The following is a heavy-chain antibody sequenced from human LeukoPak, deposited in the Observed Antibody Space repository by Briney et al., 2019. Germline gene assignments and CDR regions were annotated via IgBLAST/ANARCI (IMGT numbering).Heavy chain of an antibody. V-gene: IGHV3-23*01. CDR1: GFTFSSYA. CDR2: ISGSGGST. CDR3: AILPGYSSGCYEVNY. D-gene: IGHD6-25*01. J-gene: IGHJ4*02. Sequence: GGSLRLSCAASGFTFSSYAMSWVRQAPGKGLEWVSGISGSGGSTYYADSVKGRFTISRDNSRNTLYLQMNSSRAEDTAVYSCAILPGYSSGCYEVNYWGQGTRVTVSS.